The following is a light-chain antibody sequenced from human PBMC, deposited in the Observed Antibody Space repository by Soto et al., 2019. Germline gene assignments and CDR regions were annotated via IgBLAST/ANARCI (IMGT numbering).Light chain of an antibody. CDR3: QQYNSNPLT. CDR1: QSFSSW. V-gene: IGKV1-5*03. CDR2: KTS. Sequence: DIPMTQSPSTLSASVGDRVTITCRASQSFSSWLAWYQQKPGKAPKLLIYKTSTLESGVASRFSGSGSGTEFTLTISSLQPDDFATYYCQQYNSNPLTFGGGTKVEIK. J-gene: IGKJ4*01.